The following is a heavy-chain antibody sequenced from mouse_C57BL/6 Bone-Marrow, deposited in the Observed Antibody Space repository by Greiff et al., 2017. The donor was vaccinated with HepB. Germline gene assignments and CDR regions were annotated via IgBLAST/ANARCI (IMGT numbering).Heavy chain of an antibody. CDR1: GYTFTNYW. Sequence: QVQLQQSGAELVRPGPSVKMSCKASGYTFTNYWIGWAKQRPGHGLEWIGDIYPGGGYTNYNEKFKGKATLTADKSSSTAYMQFSSLTSEDSAIYYWARWGTTYYFDYWGQGTTLTVSS. V-gene: IGHV1-63*01. CDR2: IYPGGGYT. D-gene: IGHD1-1*01. CDR3: ARWGTTYYFDY. J-gene: IGHJ2*01.